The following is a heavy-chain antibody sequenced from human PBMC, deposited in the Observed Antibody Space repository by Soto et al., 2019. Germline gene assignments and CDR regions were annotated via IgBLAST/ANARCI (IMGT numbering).Heavy chain of an antibody. CDR1: GGSISSYY. V-gene: IGHV4-59*01. J-gene: IGHJ4*02. CDR2: IYYSGST. D-gene: IGHD5-18*01. Sequence: SETLSLTCTVSGGSISSYYWSWIRQPPGKGLEWIGYIYYSGSTNYNPSLKSRVTISVDTSKNQFSLKLSSVTAADTAVYYCARTIQLWDYFDYWGQGTLVTVSS. CDR3: ARTIQLWDYFDY.